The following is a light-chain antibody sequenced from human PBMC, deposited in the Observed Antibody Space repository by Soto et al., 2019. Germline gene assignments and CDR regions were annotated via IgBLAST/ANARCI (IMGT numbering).Light chain of an antibody. CDR3: QQSYHTSWT. Sequence: DIQMTQSPSSLSASVGDRVTITCRASQSISNYLKWYQQRPGKAPNLLIYAASSMISGVPSRFSGSGSGTDFTLTITSLRPEDFATYYCQQSYHTSWTFGQGTKVEI. CDR2: AAS. CDR1: QSISNY. J-gene: IGKJ1*01. V-gene: IGKV1-39*01.